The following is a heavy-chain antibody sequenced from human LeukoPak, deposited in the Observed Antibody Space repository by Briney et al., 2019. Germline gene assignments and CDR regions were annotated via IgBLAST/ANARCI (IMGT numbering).Heavy chain of an antibody. CDR2: MNPNSGNT. CDR1: GYTFTNYD. J-gene: IGHJ4*02. V-gene: IGHV1-8*03. Sequence: ASVKVSCKASGYTFTNYDVIWVRQATGQGLEWMGWMNPNSGNTGYAQNFQGRVTITRDTSISTAYMELSSLRSEDTAVYFCARALSGSYQLYYFDYWGQGTLVTVSS. D-gene: IGHD1-26*01. CDR3: ARALSGSYQLYYFDY.